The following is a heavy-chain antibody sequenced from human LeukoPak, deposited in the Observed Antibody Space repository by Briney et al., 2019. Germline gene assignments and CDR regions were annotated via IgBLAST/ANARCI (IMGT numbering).Heavy chain of an antibody. Sequence: ASVKVSCKASGYTFTSYGISWVRQAPGQGLEWMGWISAYNGNTNYAQKLQGRVTMTTDTSTSTAYMELRSLRSDDTAVYYCARVPLASYGSGALLFDYWGQGTLVTVSS. J-gene: IGHJ4*02. CDR3: ARVPLASYGSGALLFDY. D-gene: IGHD3-10*01. CDR1: GYTFTSYG. V-gene: IGHV1-18*01. CDR2: ISAYNGNT.